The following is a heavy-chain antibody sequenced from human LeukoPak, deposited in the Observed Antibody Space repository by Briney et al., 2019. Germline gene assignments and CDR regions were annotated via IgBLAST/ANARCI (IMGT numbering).Heavy chain of an antibody. D-gene: IGHD3-22*01. CDR1: GGSISSSNW. Sequence: SETLSLTCADSGGSISSSNWWSWVRQPPGKGLEWIVEIYHSGSTNYNPSLKSRVTISVDKSKNQFSLRLSSVTAADTAVYYCAREARSGYYDSSGTYVYWGQGTLVTVSS. V-gene: IGHV4-4*02. CDR3: AREARSGYYDSSGTYVY. J-gene: IGHJ4*02. CDR2: IYHSGST.